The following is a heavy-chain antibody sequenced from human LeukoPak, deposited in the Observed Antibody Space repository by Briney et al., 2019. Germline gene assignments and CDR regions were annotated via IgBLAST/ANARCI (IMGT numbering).Heavy chain of an antibody. D-gene: IGHD2-15*01. CDR3: ARTYSSFDY. Sequence: PGGSLRLSCAASGFTFSDYYMSWIRQAPGKGLECVSYISSTGTTIYYADSVKGRFTISRDNAKNSLYLQMNSLRAEDTAMYYCARTYSSFDYWGQGTLVTVSS. CDR2: ISSTGTTI. CDR1: GFTFSDYY. V-gene: IGHV3-11*01. J-gene: IGHJ4*02.